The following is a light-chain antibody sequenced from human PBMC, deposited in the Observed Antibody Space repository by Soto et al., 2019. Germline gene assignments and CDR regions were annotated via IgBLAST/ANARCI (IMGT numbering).Light chain of an antibody. CDR2: EGT. V-gene: IGLV2-23*01. CDR3: CSFAGSSTYV. CDR1: SRDVGSYNL. Sequence: QSVLTQPASVSGSPGQSITISCTGTSRDVGSYNLVSWYQQHPGNAPKLIIYEGTKRPSGVSYRFSGSKSGNTASLTISGLQEEDEGDYHCCSFAGSSTYVFGTATKLTVL. J-gene: IGLJ1*01.